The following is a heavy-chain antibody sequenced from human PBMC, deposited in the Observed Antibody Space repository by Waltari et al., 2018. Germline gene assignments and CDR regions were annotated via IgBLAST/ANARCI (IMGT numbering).Heavy chain of an antibody. Sequence: EVQLVESGGGLVQPGRSLRLSCTASGLTLGDYAMSWFRQAPGKGLEWVGFIRSKAYGGTTEYAASVKGRFTISRDDSKSIAYLQMNSLKTEDTAVYYCTRVYGDYLPFDYWGQGTLVTVSS. CDR1: GLTLGDYA. J-gene: IGHJ4*02. CDR2: IRSKAYGGTT. CDR3: TRVYGDYLPFDY. V-gene: IGHV3-49*03. D-gene: IGHD4-17*01.